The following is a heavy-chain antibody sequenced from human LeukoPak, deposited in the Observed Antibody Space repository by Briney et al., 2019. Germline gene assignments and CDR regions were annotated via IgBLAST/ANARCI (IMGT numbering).Heavy chain of an antibody. CDR1: GGSISRHY. CDR2: IYYSGST. D-gene: IGHD2-15*01. V-gene: IGHV4-59*11. CDR3: ARGKSVGRMFAFDI. Sequence: SETLSLTWTGSGGSISRHYWSWIRQPPGKGLEWIGYIYYSGSTNYNPSLKSRVTISVDTSKNQFSLKLSSVTAADTAVYYCARGKSVGRMFAFDIWGQGTMVTVSS. J-gene: IGHJ3*02.